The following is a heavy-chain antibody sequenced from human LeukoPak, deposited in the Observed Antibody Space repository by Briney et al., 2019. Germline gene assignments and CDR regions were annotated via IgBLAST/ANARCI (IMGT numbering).Heavy chain of an antibody. Sequence: GGSLRLSCAASGFTFSSYAMSWVRQAPGKGLEWVSSISSSSSYIYYADSVKGRFTISRDNAKNSLYLQMNSLRAEDTAVYYCARGLYDSSGFDIWGQGTMVTVSS. CDR2: ISSSSSYI. D-gene: IGHD3-22*01. J-gene: IGHJ3*02. V-gene: IGHV3-21*01. CDR3: ARGLYDSSGFDI. CDR1: GFTFSSYA.